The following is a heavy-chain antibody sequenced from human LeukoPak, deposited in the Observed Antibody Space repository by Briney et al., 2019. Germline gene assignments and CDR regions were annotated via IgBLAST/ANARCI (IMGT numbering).Heavy chain of an antibody. CDR3: AKEGPGAAAQKGGNDAFDI. J-gene: IGHJ3*02. CDR1: GFTFSSYA. D-gene: IGHD6-13*01. Sequence: PGGSLRLSCAASGFTFSSYAMSWVRQAPGKGLEWVSAISGSGGSTYYADSVKGRFTISRDNSKNTLYLQMNSLRAEDTAVYYCAKEGPGAAAQKGGNDAFDIWGQGTMVTVSS. CDR2: ISGSGGST. V-gene: IGHV3-23*01.